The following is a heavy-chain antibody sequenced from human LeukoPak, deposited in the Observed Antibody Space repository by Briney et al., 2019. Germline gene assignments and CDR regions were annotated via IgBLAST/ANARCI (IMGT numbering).Heavy chain of an antibody. CDR1: GGSISSSSYY. D-gene: IGHD6-19*01. Sequence: SETLSLTCTVSGGSISSSSYYWGWIRQPPGKGLEWIGSIYYSGSTYYNPSLKSRVTISVDTSKNQFSLKLSSVTAADTAVYYCARHPEPYIAVAGKEATTRRTTSTHWGQGTLVTVSS. CDR2: IYYSGST. V-gene: IGHV4-39*01. CDR3: ARHPEPYIAVAGKEATTRRTTSTH. J-gene: IGHJ4*02.